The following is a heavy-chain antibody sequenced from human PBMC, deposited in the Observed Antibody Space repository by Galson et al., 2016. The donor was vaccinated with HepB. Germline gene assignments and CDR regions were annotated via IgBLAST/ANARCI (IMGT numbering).Heavy chain of an antibody. CDR2: IGTAGDT. V-gene: IGHV3-13*01. J-gene: IGHJ6*04. D-gene: IGHD2-15*01. CDR1: GLTLSRCD. Sequence: SLRLSCAASGLTLSRCDMHWVRQATGKGLEWASAIGTAGDTYNPGSARGRFTISRENSKNSLYLQMNSLTAGDKAVYYCARGKFDCSGGTCHYYGMDVWGKGTTVTVSS. CDR3: ARGKFDCSGGTCHYYGMDV.